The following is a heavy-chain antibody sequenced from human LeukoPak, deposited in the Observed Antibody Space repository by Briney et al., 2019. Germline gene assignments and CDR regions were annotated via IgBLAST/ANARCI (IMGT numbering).Heavy chain of an antibody. J-gene: IGHJ4*02. CDR1: GFTVSSNY. CDR3: AREWPRYDY. CDR2: IYRGGST. Sequence: GGSLRLSCAASGFTVSSNYMSWVRQAPGKGLEWVSVIYRGGSTYYADSVKGRFIISRDISKNTLYLQMNSLRAEDTAAYYCAREWPRYDYWGQGTLVTVSS. D-gene: IGHD3-16*02. V-gene: IGHV3-53*05.